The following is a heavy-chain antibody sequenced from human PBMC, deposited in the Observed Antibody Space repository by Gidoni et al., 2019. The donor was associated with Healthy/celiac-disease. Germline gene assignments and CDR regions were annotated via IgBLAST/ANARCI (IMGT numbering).Heavy chain of an antibody. Sequence: EVQLVESGGGLVQLGGSLRLSCAASGFTFSSYSMNWVRQAPGKGLDWVSYISSSSSTIYYADSVKGRFTISRDYAKNSLYLQMNSLRDEDTAVYYCARVTYYAFWSGYWDGMDVWGQGTTVTVSS. CDR2: ISSSSSTI. CDR3: ARVTYYAFWSGYWDGMDV. J-gene: IGHJ6*02. D-gene: IGHD3-3*01. V-gene: IGHV3-48*02. CDR1: GFTFSSYS.